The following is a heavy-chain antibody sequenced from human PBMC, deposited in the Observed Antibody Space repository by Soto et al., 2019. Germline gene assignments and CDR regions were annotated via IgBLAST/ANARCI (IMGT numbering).Heavy chain of an antibody. V-gene: IGHV5-10-1*01. Sequence: GESLKISCKGSGYSFTSYWISWVRQMPVKGLEWMGRIDPSDSYTNYSPSFQGHVTISADKSISTAYLQWSSLKASDTAMYYCARTASIIGWFDPWGQGTLVTVSS. D-gene: IGHD1-20*01. CDR2: IDPSDSYT. CDR3: ARTASIIGWFDP. J-gene: IGHJ5*02. CDR1: GYSFTSYW.